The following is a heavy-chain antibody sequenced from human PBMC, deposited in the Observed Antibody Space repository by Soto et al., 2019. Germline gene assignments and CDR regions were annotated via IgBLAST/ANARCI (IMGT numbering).Heavy chain of an antibody. Sequence: EVQLVESGGGLVQPGGSLRLSCAGSGFTFSNSWMHWVRQAPGMGLVWLSTISPDGTIPDYAGSVKGRLAISRDNAKSSLFLQINSLRPEDTAVYYCARFRGDAFDIWGQGTMVTVSA. CDR1: GFTFSNSW. CDR3: ARFRGDAFDI. V-gene: IGHV3-74*01. D-gene: IGHD3-10*01. CDR2: ISPDGTIP. J-gene: IGHJ3*02.